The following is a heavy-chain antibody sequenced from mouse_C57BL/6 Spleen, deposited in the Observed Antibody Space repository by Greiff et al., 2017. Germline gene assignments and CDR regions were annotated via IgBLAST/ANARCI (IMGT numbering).Heavy chain of an antibody. CDR1: GYTFTDYE. Sequence: QVQLKESGAELVRPGASVTLSCKASGYTFTDYEMHWVKQTPVHGLEWIGAIDPETGGTAYNQKFKGKAILTADKSSSTAYMELRSLTSEDSAVYYCTRKEVTTFAYWGQGTLVTVSA. CDR2: IDPETGGT. J-gene: IGHJ3*01. V-gene: IGHV1-15*01. CDR3: TRKEVTTFAY. D-gene: IGHD2-2*01.